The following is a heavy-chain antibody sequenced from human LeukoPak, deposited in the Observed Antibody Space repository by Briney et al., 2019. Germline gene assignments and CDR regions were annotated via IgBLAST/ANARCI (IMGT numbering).Heavy chain of an antibody. V-gene: IGHV3-23*01. CDR1: GFTFSSYA. J-gene: IGHJ6*02. Sequence: GGSLRLSCAASGFTFSSYAVSWVRQAPGKGLEWVSAISGSGGSTYYADSVKGRFTISRDNSKNTLYLQMNSLRAEDTAVYYCAKTMVRGHYYYYYGMDVWGQGTTVTVSS. CDR3: AKTMVRGHYYYYYGMDV. CDR2: ISGSGGST. D-gene: IGHD3-10*01.